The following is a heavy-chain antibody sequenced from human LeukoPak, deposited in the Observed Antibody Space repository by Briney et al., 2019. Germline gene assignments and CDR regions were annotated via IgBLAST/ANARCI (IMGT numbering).Heavy chain of an antibody. CDR2: INPNSGGT. Sequence: GASVKVSCKASGYTFTGYYMHWVRQAPGQGLEWMGWINPNSGGTNYAQKFQGRVTMTRDTSISTAYMELSRLRSDDTAVYYCATRGGYSSISADYWGQGTLVTVSS. J-gene: IGHJ4*02. V-gene: IGHV1-2*02. CDR1: GYTFTGYY. D-gene: IGHD3-10*01. CDR3: ATRGGYSSISADY.